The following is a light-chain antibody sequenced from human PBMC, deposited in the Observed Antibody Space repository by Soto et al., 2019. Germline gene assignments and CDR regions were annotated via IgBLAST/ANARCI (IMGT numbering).Light chain of an antibody. CDR2: EVT. V-gene: IGLV2-8*01. CDR3: SSYAGNNNMV. Sequence: QSVLTQPPSASGSPGQSVTISCTGTSSDVGNYNFVSWYRQHPGKAPKLIIYEVTKRPSGVPDRFSGSKSGNTASLTVSGLQAEDEADYYCSSYAGNNNMVFGGGTKLTV. CDR1: SSDVGNYNF. J-gene: IGLJ2*01.